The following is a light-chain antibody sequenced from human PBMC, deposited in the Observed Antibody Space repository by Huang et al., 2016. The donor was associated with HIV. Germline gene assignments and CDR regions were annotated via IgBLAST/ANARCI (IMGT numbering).Light chain of an antibody. V-gene: IGKV1-5*03. CDR2: KAS. J-gene: IGKJ1*01. CDR1: QSISTW. Sequence: DIQMTQSPSTLSASVGDRVTITCRASQSISTWLAWYQQKPGKAPKLLIYKASNLEDGVPSRFSGSGSGTECTLTINSLQPDDFATYYCQQYSAYSWTFGQGTKVDIK. CDR3: QQYSAYSWT.